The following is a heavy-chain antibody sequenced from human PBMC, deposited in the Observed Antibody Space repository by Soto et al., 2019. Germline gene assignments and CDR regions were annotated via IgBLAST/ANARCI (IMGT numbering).Heavy chain of an antibody. V-gene: IGHV3-21*01. J-gene: IGHJ4*02. CDR2: ISSSSSYI. CDR1: GFTFSSYS. D-gene: IGHD5-18*01. CDR3: ARDQPGYSYVYGLGY. Sequence: EVQLVESGGGLVKPGGSLRLSCAASGFTFSSYSMNWVRQAPGKGLEWVSSISSSSSYIYYADSVKGRFTITRDNAKNDLYLQFNSLRVEKTAVYSCARDQPGYSYVYGLGYWGQGTLVTVSS.